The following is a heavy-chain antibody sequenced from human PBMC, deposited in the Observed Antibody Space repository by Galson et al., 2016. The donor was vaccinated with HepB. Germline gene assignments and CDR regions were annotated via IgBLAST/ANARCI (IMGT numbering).Heavy chain of an antibody. Sequence: SLRLSCAASGFTFSTYGMHWVRQAPGKGLEWVAVISYDGDTKYHADSVKGRFTISRDNSKNTLYLQMHRLRFEDTAAYYCASDPQQWQRGYNYGFEYWGQGTLVSVSS. J-gene: IGHJ4*02. CDR2: ISYDGDTK. D-gene: IGHD5-18*01. V-gene: IGHV3-30*03. CDR1: GFTFSTYG. CDR3: ASDPQQWQRGYNYGFEY.